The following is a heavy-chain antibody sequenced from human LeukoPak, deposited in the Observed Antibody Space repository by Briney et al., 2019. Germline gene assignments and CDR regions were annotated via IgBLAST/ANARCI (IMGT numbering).Heavy chain of an antibody. CDR1: GGSISSSSYY. CDR2: IYYSGST. D-gene: IGHD6-19*01. Sequence: SETLSLTCTVSGGSISSSSYYWSWIRQPPGKGLEWIGYIYYSGSTNYNPSLKSRVTISVDTSKNQFSLRLSSVTAADTAIYYCARAVSGRFDYWGQGTLVTVSS. J-gene: IGHJ4*02. CDR3: ARAVSGRFDY. V-gene: IGHV4-61*05.